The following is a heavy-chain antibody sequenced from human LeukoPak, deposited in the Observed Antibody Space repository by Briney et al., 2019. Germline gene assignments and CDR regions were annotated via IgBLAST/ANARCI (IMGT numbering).Heavy chain of an antibody. J-gene: IGHJ4*02. CDR2: ISGSGGST. CDR3: ARENRRYYYDSSGFLDY. V-gene: IGHV3-23*01. Sequence: GGSLRLSCAASGFTFSSYAMSWVRQAPGKGLEWVSAISGSGGSTYYADSVKGRFTISRDNSKNTLYLQMNSLRAEDTAVYYCARENRRYYYDSSGFLDYWGQGTLVTVSS. D-gene: IGHD3-22*01. CDR1: GFTFSSYA.